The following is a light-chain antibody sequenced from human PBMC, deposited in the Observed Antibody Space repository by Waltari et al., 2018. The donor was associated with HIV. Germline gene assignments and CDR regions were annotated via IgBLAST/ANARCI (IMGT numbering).Light chain of an antibody. V-gene: IGLV3-19*01. CDR2: DKK. CDR1: SLRNYY. Sequence: SSELTQDPAVSVALGQTVTITCQGDSLRNYYASWHQQKPGQAPILVIYDKKTRPSGIPDRFSGSTAGNTASLTITGSQAEDEADYYCASRDNNGKRVLFGGGTKVTVL. J-gene: IGLJ3*02. CDR3: ASRDNNGKRVL.